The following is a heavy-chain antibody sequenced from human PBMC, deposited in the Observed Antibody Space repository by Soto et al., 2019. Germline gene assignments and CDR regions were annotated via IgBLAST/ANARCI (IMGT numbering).Heavy chain of an antibody. CDR3: ARDAGYSSSSGNWFDP. CDR1: GGSISSGGYY. Sequence: SETLSLTCTVSGGSISSGGYYWSWIRQHPGKGLEWIGYIYYSGSTYYNPSLKSRVTISVDTSKNQFSLKLGSVTAADTAVYYCARDAGYSSSSGNWFDPWGQGTLVTVSS. V-gene: IGHV4-31*03. J-gene: IGHJ5*02. CDR2: IYYSGST. D-gene: IGHD6-6*01.